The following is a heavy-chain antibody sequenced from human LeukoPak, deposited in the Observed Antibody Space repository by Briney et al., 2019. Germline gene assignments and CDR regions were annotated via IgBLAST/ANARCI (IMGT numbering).Heavy chain of an antibody. CDR2: IWYDGSNK. D-gene: IGHD3-22*01. V-gene: IGHV3-33*01. Sequence: PGRSLGLSCAASGFTFSSYGMHWVRQAPGKGLEWVAVIWYDGSNKYYADSVKGRFTISRDNSKNTLYLEMNSLRAEDTAVYYCARDYYYDSSGYWDYYFDYWGQGTLVSVSS. CDR1: GFTFSSYG. J-gene: IGHJ4*02. CDR3: ARDYYYDSSGYWDYYFDY.